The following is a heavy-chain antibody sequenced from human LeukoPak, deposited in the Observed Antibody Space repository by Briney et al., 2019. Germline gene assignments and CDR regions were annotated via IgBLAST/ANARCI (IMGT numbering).Heavy chain of an antibody. Sequence: GGSLRLSCAASGFTFSIYSMNWVSQTPGKGLEWVSYISSGSSTIYYADSVKGRFTISRDNAKNSLYLQMNSLRDEDTAVYYCAEGGEPYWGQGTLVTVSS. CDR2: ISSGSSTI. CDR1: GFTFSIYS. J-gene: IGHJ4*02. V-gene: IGHV3-48*02. D-gene: IGHD1-14*01. CDR3: AEGGEPY.